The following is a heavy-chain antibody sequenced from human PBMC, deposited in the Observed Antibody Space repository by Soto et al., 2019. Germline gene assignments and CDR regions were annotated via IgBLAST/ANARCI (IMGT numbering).Heavy chain of an antibody. CDR3: ARSGYDNQFDY. Sequence: SETLSLTCTVSGGSISSYYWNWIRQPPGKGLDWIAYIYYSGSTNYNPSLKSRVTISVDTSKNQFSLKLSSVTAADTAVYYCARSGYDNQFDYWGQGTLVTVSS. D-gene: IGHD5-12*01. CDR1: GGSISSYY. V-gene: IGHV4-59*01. CDR2: IYYSGST. J-gene: IGHJ4*02.